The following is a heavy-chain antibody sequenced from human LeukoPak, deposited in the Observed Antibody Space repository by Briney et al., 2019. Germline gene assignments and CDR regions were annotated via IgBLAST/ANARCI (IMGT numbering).Heavy chain of an antibody. D-gene: IGHD6-13*01. V-gene: IGHV4-59*01. Sequence: SETLSLTCTVSGGSISSYYWSWIRQPPGKGLEWIGYIYYSGSTNYNPSLKSRVTISVDTSKNQFSLKLSSVTAADTAVYYCVRVSRWYGPYDYWGQGTLATVSS. CDR3: VRVSRWYGPYDY. J-gene: IGHJ4*02. CDR2: IYYSGST. CDR1: GGSISSYY.